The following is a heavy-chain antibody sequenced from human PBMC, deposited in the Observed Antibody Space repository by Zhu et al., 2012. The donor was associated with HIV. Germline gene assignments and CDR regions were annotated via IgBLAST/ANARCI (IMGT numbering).Heavy chain of an antibody. CDR1: GGSISRSNYY. V-gene: IGHV4-39*01. CDR3: ASRYCSSSTCLYDY. Sequence: QVQLQESGPGLVKSSETLSLICTVSGGSISRSNYYWGWIRQPPGKGLEWIGSIYYSGSTFYNPSLKSRVTISMDTSKNQFSLMLTSVTAADTAVYYCASRYCSSSTCLYDYWGQGTLVTVSS. CDR2: IYYSGST. D-gene: IGHD2-2*01. J-gene: IGHJ4*02.